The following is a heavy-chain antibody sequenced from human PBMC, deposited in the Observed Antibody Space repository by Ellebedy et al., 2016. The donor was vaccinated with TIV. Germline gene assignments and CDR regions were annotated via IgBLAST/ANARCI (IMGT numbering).Heavy chain of an antibody. J-gene: IGHJ6*02. CDR3: ARLGEMVRDHSGYYYYGMDV. V-gene: IGHV4-39*01. CDR1: GGSISSSSYY. Sequence: SETLSLTCTVSGGSISSSSYYWGWIRQPPGTGLEWIGSIYYSGSTYYNPSLKSRVTISVDTSKNQFSLKLSSVTAADTAVYYCARLGEMVRDHSGYYYYGMDVWGQGTTVTVSS. CDR2: IYYSGST. D-gene: IGHD3-10*01.